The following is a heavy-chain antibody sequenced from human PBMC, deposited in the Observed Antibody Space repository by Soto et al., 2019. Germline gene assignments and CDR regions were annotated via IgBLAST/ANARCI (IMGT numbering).Heavy chain of an antibody. CDR3: AKRRGAGGHFDY. D-gene: IGHD2-15*01. CDR2: VSIGGST. Sequence: DVQLLESGGGLVQPEGSLRLSCAASGVTFSSYAMGWVRQGPGKGLEWGAVVSIGGSTHYADSVRGRFTISRDNSKNTLSLQMNSLTAEDTDVYFCAKRRGAGGHFDYWGQGDLVTVSS. J-gene: IGHJ4*02. V-gene: IGHV3-23*01. CDR1: GVTFSSYA.